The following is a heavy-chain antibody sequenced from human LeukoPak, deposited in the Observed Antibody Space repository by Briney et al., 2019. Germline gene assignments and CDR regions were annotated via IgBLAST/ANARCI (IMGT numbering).Heavy chain of an antibody. CDR2: IIPILGIA. CDR1: GGTFSRYT. V-gene: IGHV1-69*04. Sequence: SVKVSCKASGGTFSRYTISWVRQAPGQGLEWMGRIIPILGIANYAQKFQGRVTITADKSTSTAYMELSSLRSEDTAVYYCARDDNSGSTPYWGQGTLVTVSS. CDR3: ARDDNSGSTPY. J-gene: IGHJ4*02. D-gene: IGHD1-26*01.